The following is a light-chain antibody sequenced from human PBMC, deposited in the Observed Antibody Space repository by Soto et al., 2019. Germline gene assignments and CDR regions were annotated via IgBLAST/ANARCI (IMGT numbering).Light chain of an antibody. Sequence: DIQMTQSPSTLSASVGDRVTITCRASQSLSSWLAWYQQKPGKAPKLLIYDASSLASGVPSRFSGSGSGTEFTLTISSLQPEDFATYYCQQYNSYSQTFGQGTKVEIK. CDR2: DAS. CDR3: QQYNSYSQT. J-gene: IGKJ1*01. V-gene: IGKV1-5*01. CDR1: QSLSSW.